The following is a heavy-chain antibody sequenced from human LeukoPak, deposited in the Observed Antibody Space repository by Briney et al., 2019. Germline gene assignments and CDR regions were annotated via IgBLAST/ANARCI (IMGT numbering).Heavy chain of an antibody. V-gene: IGHV1-18*01. J-gene: IGHJ4*02. D-gene: IGHD2-2*01. Sequence: GASVKVSCKASGYTFTSYGISWVRQAPGQGLEWMGWISAYNGNTNYAQKLQGRVTMTTDTSTSTAYMELRSLRSDDTAVYYCARDWGYCSSTSCYLVWGQGTLVIVSS. CDR1: GYTFTSYG. CDR3: ARDWGYCSSTSCYLV. CDR2: ISAYNGNT.